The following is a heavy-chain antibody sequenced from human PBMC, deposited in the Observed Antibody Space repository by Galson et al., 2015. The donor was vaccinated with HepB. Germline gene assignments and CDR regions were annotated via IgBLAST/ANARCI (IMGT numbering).Heavy chain of an antibody. Sequence: SLRLSCAASGFTFSSYAMSWVRQAPGKGLEWVSAISGSGGSTYYADSVKGRFTISRDNSKNTLYLQMNSLRAEDTAVYYCAKEASEGWLLPTIGLDPWGQGTLVTVSS. D-gene: IGHD3-9*01. J-gene: IGHJ5*02. CDR2: ISGSGGST. V-gene: IGHV3-23*01. CDR3: AKEASEGWLLPTIGLDP. CDR1: GFTFSSYA.